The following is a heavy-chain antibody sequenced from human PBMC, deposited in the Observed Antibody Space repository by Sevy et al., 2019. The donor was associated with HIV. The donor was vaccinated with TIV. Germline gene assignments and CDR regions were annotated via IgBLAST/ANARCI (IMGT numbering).Heavy chain of an antibody. J-gene: IGHJ3*02. CDR1: GFTFSSYG. CDR3: ARGYGDYRIDAFDI. CDR2: IWYDGSNK. V-gene: IGHV3-33*01. D-gene: IGHD4-17*01. Sequence: GGSVRLSCAASGFTFSSYGMHWVRQAPGKGLEWVAVIWYDGSNKYYADSVKGRFTISRDNSKNTLYLQMNSLRAEDTAVYYCARGYGDYRIDAFDIWGQGTMVTVSS.